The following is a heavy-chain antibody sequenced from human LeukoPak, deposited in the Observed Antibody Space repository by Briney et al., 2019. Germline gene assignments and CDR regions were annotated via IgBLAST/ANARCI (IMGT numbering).Heavy chain of an antibody. J-gene: IGHJ4*02. CDR3: ARDYRSLEGEFDY. V-gene: IGHV3-21*01. D-gene: IGHD3-16*01. CDR1: GFTFGSYS. Sequence: GGSLRLSCAASGFTFGSYSMNWVRQAPGKGLEWVSSISSSSSYIYYADSVKGRFTISRDNAKNSLYLQMNSLRAEDTAVYYCARDYRSLEGEFDYWGQGTLVTVSS. CDR2: ISSSSSYI.